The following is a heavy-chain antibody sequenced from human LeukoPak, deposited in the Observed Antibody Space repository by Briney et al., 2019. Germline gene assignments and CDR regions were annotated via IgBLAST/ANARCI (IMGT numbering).Heavy chain of an antibody. CDR1: GFTFSSYS. CDR2: ISSSSSYI. J-gene: IGHJ6*03. D-gene: IGHD4-17*01. CDR3: ARESYDYGDYVPYYDTYMDG. Sequence: GESLRLSCAASGFTFSSYSMNWVRQPPGKGLEWVSSISSSSSYIYYADSVKGRFTISRDNAKNSLYLQMNSLRAEDTAVYYCARESYDYGDYVPYYDTYMDGWGTGTTVTVSS. V-gene: IGHV3-21*01.